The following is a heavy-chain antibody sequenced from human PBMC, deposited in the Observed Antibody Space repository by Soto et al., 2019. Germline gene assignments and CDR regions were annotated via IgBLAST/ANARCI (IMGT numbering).Heavy chain of an antibody. Sequence: GGSLRLSCAASGFTFSSYGMHWVRQAPGKGLEWVAVIWYDGSNKYYADSVKGRFTISRDNSKNTPYLQMNSLRAEDTAVYYCARDWGFSLTGYWGYGMDVWGQGTTVTVSS. CDR2: IWYDGSNK. V-gene: IGHV3-33*01. D-gene: IGHD3-9*01. J-gene: IGHJ6*02. CDR3: ARDWGFSLTGYWGYGMDV. CDR1: GFTFSSYG.